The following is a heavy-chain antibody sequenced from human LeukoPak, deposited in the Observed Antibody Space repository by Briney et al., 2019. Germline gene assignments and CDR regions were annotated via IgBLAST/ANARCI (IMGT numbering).Heavy chain of an antibody. J-gene: IGHJ4*02. CDR3: ARGWGYYSYEPFDY. CDR2: INHSGST. V-gene: IGHV4-34*01. Sequence: SETLSLTCAVYGGSFSGYYWSWICQPPGKGLEWIGEINHSGSTNYNPSLKSRVTISVDTSKNQFSLKLSSVTAADTAVYYCARGWGYYSYEPFDYWGQGTLVTVSS. CDR1: GGSFSGYY. D-gene: IGHD1-26*01.